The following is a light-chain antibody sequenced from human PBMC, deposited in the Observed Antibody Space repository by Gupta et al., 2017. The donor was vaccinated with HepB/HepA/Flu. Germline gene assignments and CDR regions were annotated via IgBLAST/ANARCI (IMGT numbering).Light chain of an antibody. Sequence: QSGLTQPASVSGSPGQSITLSCTGTSSDIGSFNSVSWHQQYPGRAPKLLIYEVTHRPSGVSHRFSGSMTGNSASLNISALQAGGEALYYCASFRRGYTLVIFGGGTELTVL. CDR2: EVT. V-gene: IGLV2-14*03. J-gene: IGLJ2*01. CDR1: SSDIGSFNS. CDR3: ASFRRGYTLVI.